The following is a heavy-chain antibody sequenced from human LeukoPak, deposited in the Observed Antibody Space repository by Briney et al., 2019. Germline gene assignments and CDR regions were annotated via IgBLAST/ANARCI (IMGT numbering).Heavy chain of an antibody. Sequence: PSETLSLTCTVSGGSISSFYWSWIRQPPGKGLGWIGYIYNSESTNYNPSLKSGVTISVDTSKNQFSLMLTSVTASDTAVYYCARHCSGGSCPLSFDAFDIWGQGTMVTVSS. J-gene: IGHJ3*02. CDR2: IYNSEST. CDR1: GGSISSFY. V-gene: IGHV4-59*08. D-gene: IGHD2-15*01. CDR3: ARHCSGGSCPLSFDAFDI.